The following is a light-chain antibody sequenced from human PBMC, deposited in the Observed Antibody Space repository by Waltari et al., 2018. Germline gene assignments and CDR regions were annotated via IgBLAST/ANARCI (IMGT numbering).Light chain of an antibody. Sequence: QSALTQPASVSGSPGQSITISCTGTSSDIGSYNHVSWYQQHPGKAPKLLISAVAKRAPGVSSHFSGSKSGNTASRTISGLQSDDEAHYYCCSYARFYIWVFGEGTKLTVL. CDR1: SSDIGSYNH. V-gene: IGLV2-23*02. CDR3: CSYARFYIWV. J-gene: IGLJ3*02. CDR2: AVA.